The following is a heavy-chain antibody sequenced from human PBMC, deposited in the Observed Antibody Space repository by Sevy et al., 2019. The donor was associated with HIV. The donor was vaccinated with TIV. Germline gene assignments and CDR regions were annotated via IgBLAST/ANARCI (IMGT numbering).Heavy chain of an antibody. CDR1: GDSINSGSYY. V-gene: IGHV4-61*02. D-gene: IGHD3-10*01. J-gene: IGHJ4*02. CDR2: IYSNGST. CDR3: ATSWRYYASGKPEDLFDY. Sequence: SETLSLTCAVSGDSINSGSYYWTWIRQPAGKGLEWIGRIYSNGSTNYNPSLKSRVTTSADTSKNQFSLKLRSVTAADTAVYYCATSWRYYASGKPEDLFDYWGQGTQVTVSS.